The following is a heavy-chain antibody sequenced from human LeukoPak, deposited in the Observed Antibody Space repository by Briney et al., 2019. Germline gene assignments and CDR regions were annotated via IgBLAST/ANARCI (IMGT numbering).Heavy chain of an antibody. V-gene: IGHV4-59*08. CDR1: GGSISSYY. J-gene: IGHJ6*02. CDR2: IYYSGST. D-gene: IGHD1-14*01. Sequence: SETLSLTCTVSGGSISSYYWSWIRQPPGKGLEWIGYIYYSGSTNYNPSLKSRVTISVDTSKNQFSLKLSSVTAADTAVYYRARIDSSGSYGMDVWGQGTTVTVSS. CDR3: ARIDSSGSYGMDV.